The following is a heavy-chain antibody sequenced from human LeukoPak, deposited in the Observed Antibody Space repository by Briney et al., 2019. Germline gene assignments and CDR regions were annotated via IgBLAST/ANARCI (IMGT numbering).Heavy chain of an antibody. Sequence: PGGSLRLSCAASGFTFSSYAMHWVRQAPGKGLEWVAVISYDGSNKYYADSVRGRFTISRDNSKNTLYLQMNSLRAEDTAVYYCARAPRRYCSSTSCLYNWFDPWGQGTLVTVSS. J-gene: IGHJ5*02. CDR3: ARAPRRYCSSTSCLYNWFDP. CDR1: GFTFSSYA. V-gene: IGHV3-30-3*01. CDR2: ISYDGSNK. D-gene: IGHD2-2*01.